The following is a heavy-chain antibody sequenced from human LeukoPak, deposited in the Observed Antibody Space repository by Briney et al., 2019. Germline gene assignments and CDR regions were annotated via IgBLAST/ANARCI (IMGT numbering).Heavy chain of an antibody. CDR2: ISGSGGST. D-gene: IGHD3-16*01. CDR1: GFTFSSYG. V-gene: IGHV3-23*01. Sequence: GGSLRLSCAASGFTFSSYGMSWVRQAPGKGLEWVSAISGSGGSTYYADSVKGRSTISRDNSKNTLYLQMNSLRAEDTAIYYCAKNLMITFGGVEYYFDYWGQGTLVTVSS. CDR3: AKNLMITFGGVEYYFDY. J-gene: IGHJ4*02.